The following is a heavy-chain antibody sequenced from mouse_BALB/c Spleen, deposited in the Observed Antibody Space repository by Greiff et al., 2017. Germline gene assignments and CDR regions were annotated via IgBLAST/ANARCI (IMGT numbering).Heavy chain of an antibody. D-gene: IGHD4-1*01. CDR2: INPSSGYT. CDR1: GYTFTSYT. J-gene: IGHJ3*01. V-gene: IGHV1-4*02. CDR3: ARSVTGFAY. Sequence: QVQLQQSAAELARPGASVKMSCKASGYTFTSYTMHWVKQRPGQGLEWIGYINPSSGYTEYNQKFKDKTTLTADKSSSTAYMQLSSLTSEDSAVYYCARSVTGFAYWGQGTLVTVSA.